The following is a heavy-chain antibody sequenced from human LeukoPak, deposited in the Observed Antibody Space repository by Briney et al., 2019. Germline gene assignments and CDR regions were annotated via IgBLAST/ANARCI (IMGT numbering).Heavy chain of an antibody. CDR2: IYSSGRT. Sequence: SETLSLTCTVSGDSISSGSYYWSWIRQPAGEGLEWIGRIYSSGRTHYSPSLKSRVTISVDTSRNQFSLRLSSVTAADTAVYYCARDRGGYCGGDCSLYYYYYMDVWGKGTTVTTSS. V-gene: IGHV4-61*02. J-gene: IGHJ6*03. D-gene: IGHD2-21*02. CDR1: GDSISSGSYY. CDR3: ARDRGGYCGGDCSLYYYYYMDV.